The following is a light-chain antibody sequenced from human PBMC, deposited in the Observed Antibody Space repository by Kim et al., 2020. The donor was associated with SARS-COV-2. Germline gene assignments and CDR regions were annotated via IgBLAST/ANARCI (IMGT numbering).Light chain of an antibody. Sequence: SVKLPLTPSIGDSSYAIAWHQQQPEKGPRYLMKLNSDGSHSKGDGIPDRFSGSSSGAERYLTISSLQSEDEADYYCQTWGTGIMVFGGGTQLTVL. J-gene: IGLJ3*02. CDR2: LNSDGSH. CDR1: IGDSSYA. V-gene: IGLV4-69*01. CDR3: QTWGTGIMV.